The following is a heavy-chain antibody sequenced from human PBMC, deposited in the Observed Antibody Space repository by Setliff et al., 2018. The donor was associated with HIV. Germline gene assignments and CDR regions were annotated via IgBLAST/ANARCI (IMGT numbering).Heavy chain of an antibody. CDR1: GYSFFSYS. CDR2: INCYSGDS. CDR3: ARATYSGSPNPPQDY. J-gene: IGHJ4*02. V-gene: IGHV1-18*01. D-gene: IGHD1-26*01. Sequence: GASVQVSCKASGYSFFSYSTTWVRQAPGQGLEWVGWINCYSGDSKFPEKLQGRITMTADTSTSTAYMEMRNLTSDDTAMYYCARATYSGSPNPPQDYWGQGTLVTVSS.